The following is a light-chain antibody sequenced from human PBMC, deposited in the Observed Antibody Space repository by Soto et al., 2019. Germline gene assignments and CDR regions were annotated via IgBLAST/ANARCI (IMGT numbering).Light chain of an antibody. CDR1: QDISNY. CDR2: DAS. V-gene: IGKV1-33*01. CDR3: QQYDNLSYT. Sequence: DIQMTQSPSSLSASVGDRVTITCQASQDISNYLNWYQQKPGKAPKLLIYDASNLETGVPSRFSGSGSGTDFTFTISSLQPEDIATYYCQQYDNLSYTFGRGTKVDI. J-gene: IGKJ2*01.